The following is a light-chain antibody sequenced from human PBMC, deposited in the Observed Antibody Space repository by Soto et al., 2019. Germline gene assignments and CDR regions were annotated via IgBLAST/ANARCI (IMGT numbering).Light chain of an antibody. CDR2: GAF. CDR1: QSVSSN. J-gene: IGKJ5*01. V-gene: IGKV3-11*01. Sequence: EIVMTQSPATLSVSPGERATLSCRAGQSVSSNLAWYQQKPGQAPRLLIYGAFNRATGIPARFSGSGSGTDFTLTISSLEPEDSAVYYCQQRNVWPPVTFGQGTRLEI. CDR3: QQRNVWPPVT.